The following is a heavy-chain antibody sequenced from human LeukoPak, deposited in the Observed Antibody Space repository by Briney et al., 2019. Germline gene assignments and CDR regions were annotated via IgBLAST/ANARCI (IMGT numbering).Heavy chain of an antibody. V-gene: IGHV1-24*01. CDR3: ATGPGYYYGMDV. CDR1: GYTLTGLS. Sequence: ASVTVSCKVSGYTLTGLSMHWVRQAPGKGREWVGGFDPEDGETIYAQKFQGRVTMTEDTSTDTAYMELSSLRSEDTAVYYCATGPGYYYGMDVWGQGTTVTVSS. CDR2: FDPEDGET. J-gene: IGHJ6*02.